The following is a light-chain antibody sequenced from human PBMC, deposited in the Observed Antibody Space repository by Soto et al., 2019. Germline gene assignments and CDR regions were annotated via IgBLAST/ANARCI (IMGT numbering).Light chain of an antibody. Sequence: EIVLTQSPGILSLSPGERATLACRASQSISSNYLAWYQQKPGQAPRLLIYGTSSRATGIPDRFSGSGSGTDFTLTISRLEPEDFAVYYCQFFGSSRYTFGQGTKLEIK. CDR3: QFFGSSRYT. V-gene: IGKV3-20*01. CDR1: QSISSNY. J-gene: IGKJ2*01. CDR2: GTS.